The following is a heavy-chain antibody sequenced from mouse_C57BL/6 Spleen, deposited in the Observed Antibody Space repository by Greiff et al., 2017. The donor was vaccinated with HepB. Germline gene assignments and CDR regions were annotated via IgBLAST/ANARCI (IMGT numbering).Heavy chain of an antibody. Sequence: EVMLVESGGGLVQPGGSMKLSCVASGFTFSNYWMNWVRQSPEKGLEWVAQIRLKSDNYATHYAESVKGRFTISRDDSKSSVYLQMNNLRAEDTGIYYCTEGLDGPAMDYWGQGTSVTVSS. D-gene: IGHD2-3*01. V-gene: IGHV6-3*01. CDR3: TEGLDGPAMDY. J-gene: IGHJ4*01. CDR1: GFTFSNYW. CDR2: IRLKSDNYAT.